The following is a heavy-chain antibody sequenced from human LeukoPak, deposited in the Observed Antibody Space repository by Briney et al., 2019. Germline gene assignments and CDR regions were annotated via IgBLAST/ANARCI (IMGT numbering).Heavy chain of an antibody. D-gene: IGHD3-22*01. CDR2: INPNSGGT. CDR3: AREDHYDSSGYYYNAFDY. Sequence: ASVKVSCKASGYTFTSYYMHWVRQAPGQGLEWMGWINPNSGGTNYAQMFQGRVTMTRDTSISTAHMELSRLRSDDTAVYYCAREDHYDSSGYYYNAFDYWGQGTLVTVSS. V-gene: IGHV1-2*02. CDR1: GYTFTSYY. J-gene: IGHJ4*02.